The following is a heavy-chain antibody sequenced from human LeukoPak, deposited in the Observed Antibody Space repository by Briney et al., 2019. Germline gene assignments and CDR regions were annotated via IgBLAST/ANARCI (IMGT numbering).Heavy chain of an antibody. CDR2: ISGSGGST. CDR1: GFSFSSNA. CDR3: ANSVVGSSSWYGGDYYGMDV. V-gene: IGHV3-23*01. Sequence: GGSLRLSCAASGFSFSSNAMSWVRQAPGKGLEWVSAISGSGGSTYYADSVRGRFTISRDNSKNTLYLQMNSLRAEDTAVYYCANSVVGSSSWYGGDYYGMDVWGQGTTVTVSS. D-gene: IGHD6-13*01. J-gene: IGHJ6*02.